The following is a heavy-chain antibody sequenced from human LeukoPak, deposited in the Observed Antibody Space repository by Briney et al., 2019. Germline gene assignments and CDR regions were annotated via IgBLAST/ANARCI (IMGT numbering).Heavy chain of an antibody. CDR2: ISSSGSTI. CDR1: GFTFSDYY. D-gene: IGHD6-19*01. J-gene: IGHJ5*02. Sequence: GGSLRLSCAASGFTFSDYYMSWIRQAPGKGLEWVSYISSSGSTIYYADSVKGRFTISRDNAKNSLYLQMNSLRAEDTAVYYCARDPVPKSQWPDWFDPWGQGTLVTVSS. V-gene: IGHV3-11*01. CDR3: ARDPVPKSQWPDWFDP.